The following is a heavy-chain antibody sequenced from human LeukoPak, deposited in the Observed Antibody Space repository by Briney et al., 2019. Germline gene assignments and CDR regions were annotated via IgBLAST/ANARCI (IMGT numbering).Heavy chain of an antibody. J-gene: IGHJ5*02. CDR1: GYTFTGYY. Sequence: ASVKVSCKASGYTFTGYYMHWVRQAPGQGLEWMGWINPNSGGTNYAQNFQGRVTMTRDTSISTAYMELSRLRSDDTAVYYCARDRRVGAIPKNWFDPWGQGTLVTVSS. CDR3: ARDRRVGAIPKNWFDP. V-gene: IGHV1-2*02. D-gene: IGHD1-26*01. CDR2: INPNSGGT.